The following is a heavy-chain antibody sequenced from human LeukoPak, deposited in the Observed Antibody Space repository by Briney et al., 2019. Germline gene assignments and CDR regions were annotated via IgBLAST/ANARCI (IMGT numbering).Heavy chain of an antibody. J-gene: IGHJ3*02. CDR1: GYTFTGYY. CDR2: INPNSGGT. V-gene: IGHV1-2*02. CDR3: ARAQTTGTDAFDI. D-gene: IGHD1-1*01. Sequence: GASVKVSCKASGYTFTGYYMHRVRQAPGQGLEWMGWINPNSGGTNYAQKFQGRVTMTRDTSISTAYMELSRLRSDDTAVYYCARAQTTGTDAFDIWGQGTMVTVSS.